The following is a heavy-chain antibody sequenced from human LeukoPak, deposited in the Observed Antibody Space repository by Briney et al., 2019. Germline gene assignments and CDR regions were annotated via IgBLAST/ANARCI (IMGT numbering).Heavy chain of an antibody. D-gene: IGHD2-15*01. J-gene: IGHJ6*04. Sequence: GGSLRLSCAASGFTFSSYAMHWVRQAPGKGLEWVTIMSYDASNKYYADSVKGRFTISRDNSKNTLYLQLDSLRPEDTAVYYCAKSRLVAVVAAYMDVWGKGTTVTVSS. CDR1: GFTFSSYA. V-gene: IGHV3-30*18. CDR2: MSYDASNK. CDR3: AKSRLVAVVAAYMDV.